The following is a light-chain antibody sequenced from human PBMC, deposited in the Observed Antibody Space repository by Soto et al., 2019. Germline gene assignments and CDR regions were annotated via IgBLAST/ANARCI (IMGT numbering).Light chain of an antibody. CDR1: QSVASY. Sequence: EIVLTQSPATLSLSPGERATLSCWASQSVASYLAWYRQKPGQAPRLLIYAASNRATGIPARFSGSGSGTDFTLTISSLEPEDFAVYYCQQRSTWPRMFSFGQGTKLEIK. J-gene: IGKJ2*01. CDR2: AAS. CDR3: QQRSTWPRMFS. V-gene: IGKV3-11*01.